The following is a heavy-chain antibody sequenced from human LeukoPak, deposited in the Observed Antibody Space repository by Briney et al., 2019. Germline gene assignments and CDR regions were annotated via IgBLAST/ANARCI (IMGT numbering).Heavy chain of an antibody. CDR1: GFIFSSYW. Sequence: GGSLRLSCAASGFIFSSYWMHWVRQAPGKGLVWVSHIKSDGSTTNYADSVKGRFTISRDNAKNTLYLQMNSLRAEDTAVYYCARAQSGSYDYWGQGTPVTVSS. D-gene: IGHD1-26*01. CDR3: ARAQSGSYDY. CDR2: IKSDGSTT. V-gene: IGHV3-74*01. J-gene: IGHJ4*02.